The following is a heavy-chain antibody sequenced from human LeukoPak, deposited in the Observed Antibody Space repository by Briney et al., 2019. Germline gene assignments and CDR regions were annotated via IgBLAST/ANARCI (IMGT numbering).Heavy chain of an antibody. D-gene: IGHD2-15*01. V-gene: IGHV1-69*02. Sequence: SVKVSCKASGGTFSSYTISWVRQAPGQGLEWMGRIIPILGIANYAQKFQGRVTITADKSPSTAYMELSSLRPQDTAVYYCARPPGISQAADYWGQGTLVTVSS. J-gene: IGHJ4*02. CDR2: IIPILGIA. CDR1: GGTFSSYT. CDR3: ARPPGISQAADY.